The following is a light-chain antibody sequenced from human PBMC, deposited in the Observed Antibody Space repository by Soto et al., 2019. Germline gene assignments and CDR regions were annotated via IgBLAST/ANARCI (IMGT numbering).Light chain of an antibody. V-gene: IGKV1-27*01. Sequence: DIQMIQSPSSLSASVGDRVTITCRASQGISNDLAWYQQKPGKVPKLLIYAASTLQSGVPSRFSGSGSGTDFTLTISSLQPEDVETYYWQKYNSAPQAFGPGTKMDIK. CDR3: QKYNSAPQA. J-gene: IGKJ3*01. CDR2: AAS. CDR1: QGISND.